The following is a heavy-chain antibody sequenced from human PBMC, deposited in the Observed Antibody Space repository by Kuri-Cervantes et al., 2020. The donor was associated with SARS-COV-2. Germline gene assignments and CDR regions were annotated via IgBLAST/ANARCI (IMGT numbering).Heavy chain of an antibody. CDR3: ARSGSGYGAGGYYGMDV. V-gene: IGHV1-2*04. Sequence: ASVKVSCKASGYTFTSYYMHWVRQAPGQGLEWMGWINPNSGGTNYAQKFQGWVTMTRDTSIRTAYMELSRLRSDDTAVYYCARSGSGYGAGGYYGMDVWGQGTTVTVSS. CDR2: INPNSGGT. J-gene: IGHJ6*02. CDR1: GYTFTSYY. D-gene: IGHD5-12*01.